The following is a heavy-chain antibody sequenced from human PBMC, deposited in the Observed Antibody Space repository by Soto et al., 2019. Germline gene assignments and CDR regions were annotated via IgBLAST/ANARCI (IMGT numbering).Heavy chain of an antibody. J-gene: IGHJ4*02. CDR1: GGSISSGGYY. CDR3: SRAVGDPLYYLGY. V-gene: IGHV4-61*08. CDR2: TDYSGNT. D-gene: IGHD6-19*01. Sequence: PSETLSLTCTVSGGSISSGGYYWSWIRQHPGKGLEWIGYTDYSGNTNYNPSLKSRVTISGDTSKNQFSLRLSSVTAAYTAVYYCSRAVGDPLYYLGYWGQGTLVTVSS.